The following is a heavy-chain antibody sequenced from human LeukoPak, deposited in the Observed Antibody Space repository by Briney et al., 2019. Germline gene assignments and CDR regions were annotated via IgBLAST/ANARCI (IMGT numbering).Heavy chain of an antibody. Sequence: GGSLRLSRAASGFTFSSYAMSWVRQAPGKGLEWVSAISGSGDSTYYADSVKGRFTISSDNSKNTLYLQMNSLRAEDTAVYYCAKDLWGASYHYWGQGTLVTVSS. J-gene: IGHJ4*02. D-gene: IGHD3-16*02. V-gene: IGHV3-23*01. CDR1: GFTFSSYA. CDR2: ISGSGDST. CDR3: AKDLWGASYHY.